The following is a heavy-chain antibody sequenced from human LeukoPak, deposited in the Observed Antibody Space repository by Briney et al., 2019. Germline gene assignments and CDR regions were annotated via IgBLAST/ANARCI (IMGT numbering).Heavy chain of an antibody. CDR2: ISGSGGST. Sequence: PGGSLRLSCAASGFTFNNYAMSWVRQAPGKGLEWVSAISGSGGSTYYADSVKGRFTISRDNSKNTLCLQMNSLRAEDTAVYYCAKSTVGYYYYAMDVWGQGTTVTVSS. V-gene: IGHV3-23*01. J-gene: IGHJ6*02. CDR3: AKSTVGYYYYAMDV. D-gene: IGHD4-11*01. CDR1: GFTFNNYA.